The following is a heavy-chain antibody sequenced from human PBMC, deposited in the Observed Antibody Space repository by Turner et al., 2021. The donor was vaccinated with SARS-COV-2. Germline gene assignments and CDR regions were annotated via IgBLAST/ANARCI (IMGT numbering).Heavy chain of an antibody. Sequence: QLQLVQSDAAVNWPWASLKVSCKSSGYTFPSYDINWVRQATGQGLEWMGWMNANGGNTGYEKKFQGRVTMTRKTYISTGYMELGSLRSEDTAVYYCARTFTARVRVDYWGQGTLVTVSS. D-gene: IGHD5-18*01. J-gene: IGHJ4*02. V-gene: IGHV1-8*01. CDR3: ARTFTARVRVDY. CDR2: MNANGGNT. CDR1: GYTFPSYD.